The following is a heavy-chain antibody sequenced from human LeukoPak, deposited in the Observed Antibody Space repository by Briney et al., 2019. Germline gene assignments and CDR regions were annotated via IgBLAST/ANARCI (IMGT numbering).Heavy chain of an antibody. D-gene: IGHD1-14*01. Sequence: GASAKVSCKTSGYPFTTWEINWVRQAAGQGLEWMGWVHPNSGNTAYAQKFQGRVTMTRDTSISTAYMELSGLRSDDTAVYFCARGPRNDPWGQGTLVTVSS. J-gene: IGHJ5*02. V-gene: IGHV1-8*01. CDR2: VHPNSGNT. CDR3: ARGPRNDP. CDR1: GYPFTTWE.